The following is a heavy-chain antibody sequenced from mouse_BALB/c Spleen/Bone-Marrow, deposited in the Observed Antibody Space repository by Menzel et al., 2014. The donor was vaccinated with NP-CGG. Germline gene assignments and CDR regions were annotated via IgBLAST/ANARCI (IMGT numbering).Heavy chain of an antibody. CDR3: ARPLYYYGSSPFYAMDY. Sequence: EVKLVESGGGLVKPGGSLELSCAASGFAFSSYDMSWVRQTPEKRLEWVAYISSGGGSTYYPDTVKGRFTISRDNAKNTLYLQMSSLKSEDTAMYYCARPLYYYGSSPFYAMDYWGQGTSVTVSS. V-gene: IGHV5-12-1*01. CDR1: GFAFSSYD. J-gene: IGHJ4*01. D-gene: IGHD1-1*01. CDR2: ISSGGGST.